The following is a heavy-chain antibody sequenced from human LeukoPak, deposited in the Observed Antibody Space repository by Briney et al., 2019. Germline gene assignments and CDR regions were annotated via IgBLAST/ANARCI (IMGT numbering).Heavy chain of an antibody. CDR3: ARETTIPPYYFDY. CDR1: GCTFTTYD. Sequence: ASVTVSCKASGCTFTTYDIIWVRQATGQGLEWMGWMNPNSGNTGYAQKFQGRVTMTRDTSISTAYMELSSLRSEDTAVYFCARETTIPPYYFDYWGLGTPVIVSS. D-gene: IGHD3-9*01. V-gene: IGHV1-8*01. CDR2: MNPNSGNT. J-gene: IGHJ4*02.